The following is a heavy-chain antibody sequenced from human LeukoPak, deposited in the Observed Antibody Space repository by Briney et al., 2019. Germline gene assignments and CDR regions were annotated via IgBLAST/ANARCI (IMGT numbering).Heavy chain of an antibody. CDR2: INHSGST. CDR3: ARGRGYCSGGSCQATYYYYGMDV. CDR1: GGSFSGYY. D-gene: IGHD2-15*01. V-gene: IGHV4-34*01. J-gene: IGHJ6*02. Sequence: PSGTLSLTCAVYGGSFSGYYWSWIRQPPGKGLEWIGEINHSGSTNYNPSLKSRVTISVDTSKNQFSLKLSSVTAADTAVYYCARGRGYCSGGSCQATYYYYGMDVWGQGTTVTVSS.